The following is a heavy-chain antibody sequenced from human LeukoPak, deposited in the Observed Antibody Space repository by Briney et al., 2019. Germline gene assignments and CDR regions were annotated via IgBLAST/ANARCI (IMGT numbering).Heavy chain of an antibody. D-gene: IGHD4-11*01. CDR3: ARVTVTTLRYPPPPNYYYYGMDV. J-gene: IGHJ6*02. Sequence: SETLSLTCTVSGGSISSGGYYWSRIRQHPGKGLEWIGYIYYSGSTYYNPSLKSRVTISVDTSKNQFSLKLSSVTAADTAVYYCARVTVTTLRYPPPPNYYYYGMDVWGQGTTVTVSS. CDR1: GGSISSGGYY. V-gene: IGHV4-31*03. CDR2: IYYSGST.